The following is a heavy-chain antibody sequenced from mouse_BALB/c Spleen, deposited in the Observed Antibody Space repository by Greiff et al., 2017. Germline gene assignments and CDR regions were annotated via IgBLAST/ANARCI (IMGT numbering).Heavy chain of an antibody. V-gene: IGHV5-6-5*01. CDR1: GFTFSSYA. CDR3: ARSTMITTVFAY. J-gene: IGHJ3*01. CDR2: ISSGGST. Sequence: EVKLVESGGGLVKPGGSLKLSCAASGFTFSSYAMSWVRQTPEKRLEWVASISSGGSTYYPDSVKGRFTISRDNARNILYLQMSSLRSEDTAMYYCARSTMITTVFAYWGQGTLVTVSA. D-gene: IGHD2-4*01.